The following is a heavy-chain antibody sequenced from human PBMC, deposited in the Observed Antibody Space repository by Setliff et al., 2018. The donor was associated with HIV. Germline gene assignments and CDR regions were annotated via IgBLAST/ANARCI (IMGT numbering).Heavy chain of an antibody. J-gene: IGHJ5*02. Sequence: KASGGTFSSYAISWVRQAPGQGLEWMGGIIPIFDTANYAQKFQGRVTITADTSMSTAHMELRNLRSDDTAVYYCASDSGMAVVGTWRRLDPWGQGTLVTVSS. D-gene: IGHD6-19*01. CDR2: IIPIFDTA. CDR1: GGTFSSYA. V-gene: IGHV1-69*06. CDR3: ASDSGMAVVGTWRRLDP.